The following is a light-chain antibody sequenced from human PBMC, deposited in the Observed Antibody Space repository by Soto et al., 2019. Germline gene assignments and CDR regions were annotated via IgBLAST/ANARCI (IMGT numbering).Light chain of an antibody. CDR3: QQYGHSPYT. J-gene: IGKJ2*01. CDR2: GTS. CDR1: QSVSSSY. V-gene: IGKV3-20*01. Sequence: EIVLTQSPGTLSLSPGERATLSCRASQSVSSSYLVWYQQKPGQAPRLLIYGTSSRATGIPDRFSGSGSGPDFTLTISRLEPEDFAVYYCQQYGHSPYTFGQGTKLEIK.